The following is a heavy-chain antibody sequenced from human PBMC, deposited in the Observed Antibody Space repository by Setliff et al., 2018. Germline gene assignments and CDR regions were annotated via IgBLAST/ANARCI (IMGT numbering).Heavy chain of an antibody. CDR2: IGVYSGNT. Sequence: ASVKVSCKASGYTFTESIVSWVRQAPGQGLEWLGWIGVYSGNTYTAQRFQGRVSLTTDTPTTTAYMDLRSLRPDDTAIYFCSRLVRFCTRTSCQRLSGDDYWGQGTLVTGSS. V-gene: IGHV1-18*01. CDR1: GYTFTESI. CDR3: SRLVRFCTRTSCQRLSGDDY. D-gene: IGHD2-2*01. J-gene: IGHJ4*02.